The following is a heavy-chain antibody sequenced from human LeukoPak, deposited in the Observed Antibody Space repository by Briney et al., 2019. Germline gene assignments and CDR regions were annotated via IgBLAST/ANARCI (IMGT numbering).Heavy chain of an antibody. Sequence: GASVTVSCKASVYTFTGYYMHWVRQAPGQGLEWMGWINPNSGGTNYAQKFQGRVTMTRDTSISTAYMELSRLRSDDTAVYYCARGRITGTTIGSSAFDIWGQGTMVTVSS. CDR1: VYTFTGYY. J-gene: IGHJ3*02. D-gene: IGHD1-7*01. V-gene: IGHV1-2*02. CDR2: INPNSGGT. CDR3: ARGRITGTTIGSSAFDI.